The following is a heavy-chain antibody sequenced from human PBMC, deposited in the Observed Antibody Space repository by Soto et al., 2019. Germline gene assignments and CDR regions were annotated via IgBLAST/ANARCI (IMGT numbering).Heavy chain of an antibody. V-gene: IGHV3-30*18. CDR1: GFTFSSYG. D-gene: IGHD2-21*01. CDR3: ANGARSSSGSDGYKFDY. Sequence: GGSLRLSCAASGFTFSSYGMHWVRQAPGKGLEWVAVISYDGSNKYYADSVKGRFTISRDNSKNTLYLQMNSLRAEDTAVYYCANGARSSSGSDGYKFDYWGQGTLVTVSS. J-gene: IGHJ4*02. CDR2: ISYDGSNK.